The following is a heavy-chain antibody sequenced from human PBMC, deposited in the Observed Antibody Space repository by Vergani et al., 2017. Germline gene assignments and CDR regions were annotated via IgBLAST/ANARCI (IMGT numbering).Heavy chain of an antibody. CDR2: IWYDGSNK. Sequence: QVQLVESGGGVVQPGRSLRLSCAASGFRFSSYGMNWVRPAPGKGLEWVAVIWYDGSNKYYAESMKCRFTISKDNSQNTMNLQMNSPRVDDTAVYYCAKDLGGCNSISCSYYIYVLGKGATVTV. V-gene: IGHV3-33*06. J-gene: IGHJ6*03. D-gene: IGHD2/OR15-2a*01. CDR3: AKDLGGCNSISCSYYIYV. CDR1: GFRFSSYG.